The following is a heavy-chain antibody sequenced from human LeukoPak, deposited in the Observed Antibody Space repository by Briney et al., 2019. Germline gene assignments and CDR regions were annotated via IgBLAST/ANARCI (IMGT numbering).Heavy chain of an antibody. CDR1: GFTVSAYA. CDR3: AARKVRGVWFYLDY. D-gene: IGHD3-10*01. J-gene: IGHJ4*02. CDR2: IYDDNT. Sequence: GVSLRLSCAATGFTVSAYAMAWVRQAPGKGLEWVSTIYDDNTYYADSVKGRFAISTDNSKNTLYLQMNSLRVEDTAVYFCAARKVRGVWFYLDYWGQGTLVTVSS. V-gene: IGHV3-23*01.